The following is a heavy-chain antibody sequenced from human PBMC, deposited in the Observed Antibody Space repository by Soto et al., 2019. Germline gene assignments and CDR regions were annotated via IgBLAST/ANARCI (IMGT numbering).Heavy chain of an antibody. Sequence: EVQLLESGGGLVQPGGSLRLSCAASGFTFSSYSMNWVRQAPGKGLEWVSYIRSGSSTIYYADSVKGRFTISRDNAKNSLHLQMNSLRDEDTAVYYCAREVGPIDYWGQGTLVTVSS. CDR2: IRSGSSTI. J-gene: IGHJ4*02. V-gene: IGHV3-48*02. CDR3: AREVGPIDY. D-gene: IGHD1-26*01. CDR1: GFTFSSYS.